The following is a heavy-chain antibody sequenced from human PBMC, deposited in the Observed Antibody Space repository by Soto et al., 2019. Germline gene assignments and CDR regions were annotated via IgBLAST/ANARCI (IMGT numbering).Heavy chain of an antibody. CDR3: ARDFPPDYYYGMDV. V-gene: IGHV3-53*01. CDR1: GFTVSSNY. J-gene: IGHJ6*02. CDR2: IYSGCST. Sequence: EVQLVEPGGGLIQPGGSLRLSCAASGFTVSSNYMSWVRQAPGKGLEWVSVIYSGCSTYYADSVKGRFTISRDNSKNTPYLQMNSLRAEDTAVYYCARDFPPDYYYGMDVWGQGTTVTVSS.